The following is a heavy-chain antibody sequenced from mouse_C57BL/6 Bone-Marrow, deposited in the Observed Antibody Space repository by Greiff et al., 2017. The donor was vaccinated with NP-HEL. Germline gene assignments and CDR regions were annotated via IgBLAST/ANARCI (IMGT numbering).Heavy chain of an antibody. CDR2: ISAGGSYT. CDR1: GFTFTSYA. V-gene: IGHV5-4*01. D-gene: IGHD1-1*01. Sequence: EVQLMESGGGLVKPGGSLKLSCAASGFTFTSYAMSWVRQTPEKRLEWVATISAGGSYTYYPDNFKGRFTLSRDKAKNTLYLHMSQLKSEDTAMYYCSRDSTGVDVWYYFDYWGQGTTLTVSS. CDR3: SRDSTGVDVWYYFDY. J-gene: IGHJ2*01.